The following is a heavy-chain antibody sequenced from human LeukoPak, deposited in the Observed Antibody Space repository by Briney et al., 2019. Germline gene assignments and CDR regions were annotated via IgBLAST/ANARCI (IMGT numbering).Heavy chain of an antibody. J-gene: IGHJ3*02. CDR1: GGSISSGSYY. CDR2: IYTSGST. Sequence: SQTLSLTCTVSGGSISSGSYYWSWIRQPAGKGLEWIGRIYTSGSTNYNPSLKSRVTISVDTSKNQFSLKLSSVTAADTAVYYCARSSGFLYDYVWGSYRVSEAFDIWGQGTMVTVSS. V-gene: IGHV4-61*02. D-gene: IGHD3-16*02. CDR3: ARSSGFLYDYVWGSYRVSEAFDI.